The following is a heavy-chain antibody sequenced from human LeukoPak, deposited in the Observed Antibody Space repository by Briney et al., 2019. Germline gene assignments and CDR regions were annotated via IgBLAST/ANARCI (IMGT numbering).Heavy chain of an antibody. J-gene: IGHJ4*02. V-gene: IGHV1-2*02. CDR3: ARDRGGEFDY. CDR2: INPTGGST. D-gene: IGHD7-27*01. CDR1: GYTFTAFY. Sequence: EASVKVSCKASGYTFTAFYLHWVRQAPGQGLEWMGIINPTGGSTTYAQKFQGRVTMTRDTSISTAYMELSRLRSDDTAVYYCARDRGGEFDYWGQGTLVTVSS.